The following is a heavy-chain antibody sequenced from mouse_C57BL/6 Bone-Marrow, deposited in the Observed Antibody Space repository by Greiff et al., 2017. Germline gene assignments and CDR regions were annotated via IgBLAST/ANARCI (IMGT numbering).Heavy chain of an antibody. D-gene: IGHD2-10*02. J-gene: IGHJ4*01. CDR3: ARHEEGYGNYWVYAMDY. CDR1: GYTFTEYT. V-gene: IGHV1-62-2*01. CDR2: FYPGSGSI. Sequence: VQLHQSGAELVKPGASVKLSCKASGYTFTEYTIHWVKQRSGQGLEWIGWFYPGSGSIKYNEKFKDKATLTADKSSSTVYMELSRLTSEDSAVYFCARHEEGYGNYWVYAMDYWGQGTSVTVSS.